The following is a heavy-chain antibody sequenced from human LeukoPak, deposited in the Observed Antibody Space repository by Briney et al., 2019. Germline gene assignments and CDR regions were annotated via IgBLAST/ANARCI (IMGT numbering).Heavy chain of an antibody. CDR3: AREGYDSSGYQDAFDI. V-gene: IGHV4-30-4*08. D-gene: IGHD3-22*01. J-gene: IGHJ3*02. CDR2: IYYSGST. Sequence: SETLSLTCTVSGGSISSYYWSWIRQPPGKGLEWIGYIYYSGSTYYNPSLKSRVTISVDTSKNQFSLKLSSVTAADTAVYYCAREGYDSSGYQDAFDIWGQGTMVTVSS. CDR1: GGSISSYY.